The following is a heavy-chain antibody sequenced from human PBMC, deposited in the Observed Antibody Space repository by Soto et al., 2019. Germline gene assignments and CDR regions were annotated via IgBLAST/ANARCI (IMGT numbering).Heavy chain of an antibody. CDR3: ATAGYDSLTGYYNY. J-gene: IGHJ4*02. Sequence: GASVKVSCKVSGYTLTELSMHWVRQAPGKGLEWMGGFDPEDGETIYAQKLQGTVNMTENTSTDTPYMELSSLISEDTAVYYCATAGYDSLTGYYNYWGQGTLVTVSS. CDR1: GYTLTELS. D-gene: IGHD3-9*01. V-gene: IGHV1-24*01. CDR2: FDPEDGET.